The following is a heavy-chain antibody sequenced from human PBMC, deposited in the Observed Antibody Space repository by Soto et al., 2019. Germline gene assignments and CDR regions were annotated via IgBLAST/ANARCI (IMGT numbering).Heavy chain of an antibody. D-gene: IGHD4-17*01. V-gene: IGHV1-18*01. CDR3: AIADHGDDDY. CDR1: GYTFATST. J-gene: IGHJ4*02. Sequence: GPEAKKPGASVKVSCKASGYTFATSTISWLRQAPGQGPEWMGWIKAYGGNTNYARNLQARLTMTTDTSTRPAYMELRSMTTVDTVIYYCAIADHGDDDYWGQGTLVTVSS. CDR2: IKAYGGNT.